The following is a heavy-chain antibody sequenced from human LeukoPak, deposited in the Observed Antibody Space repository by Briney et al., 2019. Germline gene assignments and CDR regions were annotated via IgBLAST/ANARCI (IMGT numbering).Heavy chain of an antibody. Sequence: PGGSLRLSCAASGFTFSSYAMSWVRQAPGKGLEWVSTISASGGSTYYADSVKGRFTISRDNSKNTLFLQMNSLRAEDTAVYYCAKGSSSSRPYYLDYWGQGTLVTVSS. CDR2: ISASGGST. V-gene: IGHV3-23*01. CDR1: GFTFSSYA. J-gene: IGHJ4*02. D-gene: IGHD6-13*01. CDR3: AKGSSSSRPYYLDY.